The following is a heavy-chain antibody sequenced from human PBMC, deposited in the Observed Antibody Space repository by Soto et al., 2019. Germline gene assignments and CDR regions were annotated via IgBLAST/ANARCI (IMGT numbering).Heavy chain of an antibody. CDR1: GGSISNYY. CDR3: ARQVGTSGLNYYGINV. D-gene: IGHD1-26*01. V-gene: IGHV4-59*01. Sequence: PSETLSLTCSVSGGSISNYYWSWIRQPPGKGLEWIGYIYYSGSTNYNPSLRGRVTISLDTSRNQFSLNLSSVTAADTAVYYCARQVGTSGLNYYGINVWGQGNTVXV. CDR2: IYYSGST. J-gene: IGHJ6*02.